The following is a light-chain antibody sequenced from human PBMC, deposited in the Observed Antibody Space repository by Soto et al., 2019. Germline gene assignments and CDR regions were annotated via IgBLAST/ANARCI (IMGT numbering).Light chain of an antibody. CDR2: KAS. Sequence: DIQMTQSPSTLSASVGDRVTITCRASQSISSWLAWYQQKPGKAPKLLIYKASSLESGVPSRFSGSGSGTEFTLTISSLQTDDFATYYCQQYNSYWFTFGPGTKVDIK. CDR1: QSISSW. V-gene: IGKV1-5*03. J-gene: IGKJ3*01. CDR3: QQYNSYWFT.